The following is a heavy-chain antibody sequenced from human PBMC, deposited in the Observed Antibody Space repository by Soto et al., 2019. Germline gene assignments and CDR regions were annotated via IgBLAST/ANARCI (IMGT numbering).Heavy chain of an antibody. J-gene: IGHJ4*02. V-gene: IGHV1-46*01. CDR1: GYTFTSYY. CDR2: INPSGGST. D-gene: IGHD2-2*01. CDR3: ARYHKSLVDY. Sequence: QVQLVQSGAEVKKPGASVKVSCKASGYTFTSYYMHWVRQAPGLGLKWMGIINPSGGSTTYAQKLQGRVTMTRDTSTSTVYMELSSLRSEETAVYYCARYHKSLVDYWGQGTLVTVSS.